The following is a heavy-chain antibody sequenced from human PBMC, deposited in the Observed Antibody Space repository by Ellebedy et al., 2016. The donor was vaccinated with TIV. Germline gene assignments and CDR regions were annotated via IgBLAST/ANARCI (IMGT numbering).Heavy chain of an antibody. V-gene: IGHV3-74*01. CDR3: ARGLVVVPAAMGY. J-gene: IGHJ4*02. Sequence: GESLKISXAASGFTFISYWMHWVRQAPGKGLVWVSRINSDGSITNYADSVKGRFTISRDNAKNTLYLQMNSLRAEDTAVYYCARGLVVVPAAMGYWGQGTLVTVSS. CDR1: GFTFISYW. CDR2: INSDGSIT. D-gene: IGHD2-2*01.